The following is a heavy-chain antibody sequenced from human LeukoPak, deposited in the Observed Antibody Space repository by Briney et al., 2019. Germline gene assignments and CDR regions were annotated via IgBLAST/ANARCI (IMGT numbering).Heavy chain of an antibody. CDR2: IWYDGSNK. D-gene: IGHD5-18*01. CDR1: GFTFSSYG. CDR3: ARERGYSYGYRY. J-gene: IGHJ4*02. Sequence: GGSLRLSCAASGFTFSSYGMHWVRQAPGKGLESVAVIWYDGSNKYYTDSVKGRFTISRDNSKNTLYLQMNSLRAEDTAVYYCARERGYSYGYRYWGQGTLDTVSS. V-gene: IGHV3-33*01.